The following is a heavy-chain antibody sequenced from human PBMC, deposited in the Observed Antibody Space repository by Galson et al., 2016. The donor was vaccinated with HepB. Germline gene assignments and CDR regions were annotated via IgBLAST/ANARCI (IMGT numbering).Heavy chain of an antibody. J-gene: IGHJ6*02. Sequence: SLRLSCAASGFTLSGYAIHWVRQASGKGPEWVGRIRGKFNSYAATYAASVKGRFTVYRDDSKNTAYLQVSSPTSEDTDVYYCSRQRAARLINYYMDGWGQGTTVTVAS. CDR1: GFTLSGYA. D-gene: IGHD6-6*01. V-gene: IGHV3-73*01. CDR2: IRGKFNSYAA. CDR3: SRQRAARLINYYMDG.